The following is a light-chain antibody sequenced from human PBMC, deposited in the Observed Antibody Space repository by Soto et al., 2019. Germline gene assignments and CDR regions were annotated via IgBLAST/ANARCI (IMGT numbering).Light chain of an antibody. J-gene: IGLJ1*01. CDR3: CSYTTSNTRQIV. Sequence: QSALTQPACVSGSPGQSITISCTGTSSDVGGYNYVSWYQHHPGKAPKLMIYDVSNRPSGVSNRFSGSKSGNTASLTISGLQPEDEADYYCCSYTTSNTRQIVFGTGTKLTVL. CDR2: DVS. V-gene: IGLV2-14*03. CDR1: SSDVGGYNY.